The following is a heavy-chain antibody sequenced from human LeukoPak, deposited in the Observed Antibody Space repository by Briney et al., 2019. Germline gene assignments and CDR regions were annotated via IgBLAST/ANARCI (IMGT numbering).Heavy chain of an antibody. CDR1: GFTSSSYG. CDR2: ISYEELNR. J-gene: IGHJ4*02. V-gene: IGHV3-30*18. CDR3: AKTHFRGFYYDSSGYSYFDY. D-gene: IGHD3-22*01. Sequence: PPGCLRLSCAAAGFTSSSYGMHWVRQAPGKWLGWVAVISYEELNRYYEDYVKGRFTISRDNFKNTMYLQMNSLSAEDTAVYYCAKTHFRGFYYDSSGYSYFDYWGQGTLVTVSS.